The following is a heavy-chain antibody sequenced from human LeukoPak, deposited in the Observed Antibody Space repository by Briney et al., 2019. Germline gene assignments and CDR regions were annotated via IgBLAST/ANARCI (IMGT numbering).Heavy chain of an antibody. J-gene: IGHJ4*02. V-gene: IGHV4-61*03. Sequence: SETLSPTCTVSGDSVSSGGYYWSWIRQPPGKGLEWIGYIYYNGNTNYNPSLKTRVTISVDTSKNHFSLKLSSVTAADTAVYYCARDRMQQRNFDYWGQGTLVTVSS. CDR2: IYYNGNT. CDR3: ARDRMQQRNFDY. D-gene: IGHD6-13*01. CDR1: GDSVSSGGYY.